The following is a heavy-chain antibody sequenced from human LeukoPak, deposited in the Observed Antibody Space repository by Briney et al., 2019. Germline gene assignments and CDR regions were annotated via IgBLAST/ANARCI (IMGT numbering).Heavy chain of an antibody. D-gene: IGHD2-2*02. Sequence: SETLSLTCIVSGGSISNNSYFWGWIRQPPGKGLEWIGSIYYSGSAYYNPSLKSRVTISVDTSKNQFSLKLTSVTASDTAVYYCARHQRDVVVVPAAIRVYNWFDPWGQGTLVTVSS. CDR3: ARHQRDVVVVPAAIRVYNWFDP. J-gene: IGHJ5*02. CDR2: IYYSGSA. CDR1: GGSISNNSYF. V-gene: IGHV4-39*01.